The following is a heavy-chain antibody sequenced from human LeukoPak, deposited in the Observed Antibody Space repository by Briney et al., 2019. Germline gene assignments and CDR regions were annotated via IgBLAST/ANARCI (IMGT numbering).Heavy chain of an antibody. Sequence: GGPRSPSGAAPGLPFRTFGRPGVRQAPGRGRGGGAVIWYDGSNKYYADSVKGRFTISRDNSKNTLYLQMNSLRAEDTAVYYCASLIQTVAGVDYWGQGTLVTVSS. CDR1: GLPFRTFG. D-gene: IGHD6-19*01. V-gene: IGHV3-33*01. J-gene: IGHJ4*02. CDR3: ASLIQTVAGVDY. CDR2: IWYDGSNK.